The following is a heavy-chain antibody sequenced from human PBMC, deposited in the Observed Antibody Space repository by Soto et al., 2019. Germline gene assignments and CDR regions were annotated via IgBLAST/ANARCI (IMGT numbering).Heavy chain of an antibody. CDR1: GYTFTRSG. V-gene: IGHV1-18*01. J-gene: IGHJ6*02. CDR3: AREGVARYYYSGMDV. Sequence: QVQLEQSGAEVKKPGASVKVSCKASGYTFTRSGISWVRQAPGQGPEWMGWISSYNGDTNYAQTFQGRVTMTTDTSTSTAYLELRSLRSDDTAVYYCAREGVARYYYSGMDVWGQGTPVTVSS. CDR2: ISSYNGDT.